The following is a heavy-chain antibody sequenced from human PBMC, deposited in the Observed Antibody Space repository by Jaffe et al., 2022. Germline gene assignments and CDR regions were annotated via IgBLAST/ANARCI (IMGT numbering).Heavy chain of an antibody. Sequence: QVQLVESGGGVVQPGGSLRLSCAASGFTFSSYGMHWVRQAPGKGLEWVAFIRYDGSNKYYADSVKGRFTISRDNSKNTLYLQMNSLRAEDTAVYYCAKDRRTYYDFWSGYGDDYWGQGTLVTVSS. J-gene: IGHJ4*02. CDR1: GFTFSSYG. CDR2: IRYDGSNK. D-gene: IGHD3-3*01. CDR3: AKDRRTYYDFWSGYGDDY. V-gene: IGHV3-30*02.